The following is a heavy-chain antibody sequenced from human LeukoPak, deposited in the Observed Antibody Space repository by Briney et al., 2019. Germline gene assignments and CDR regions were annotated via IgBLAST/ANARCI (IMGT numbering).Heavy chain of an antibody. V-gene: IGHV3-23*01. CDR2: ISGSSGST. CDR1: GFTFSSYA. Sequence: PGGSLRLSCAASGFTFSSYAMSWVRQAPGKGLEWVSAISGSSGSTYYADSVKGRFTISRDNSKNTLYLQMNSLRAEDTAVYYCAKVNEEWLVLGAFDIWGQGTMVTVSS. J-gene: IGHJ3*02. CDR3: AKVNEEWLVLGAFDI. D-gene: IGHD6-19*01.